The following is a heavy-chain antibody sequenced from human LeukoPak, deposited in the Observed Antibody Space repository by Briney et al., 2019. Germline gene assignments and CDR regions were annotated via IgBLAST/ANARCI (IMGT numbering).Heavy chain of an antibody. Sequence: GASVKVSCKASGYTFTSYAMHWVRQAPGQRLGWMGWINAGNGNTKYSQKFQGRVTITRDTSASTAYMELSSLRSEDTAVYYCARDLYCGGDCYYLPWGQGTLVTVSS. CDR3: ARDLYCGGDCYYLP. D-gene: IGHD2-21*01. CDR1: GYTFTSYA. J-gene: IGHJ5*02. CDR2: INAGNGNT. V-gene: IGHV1-3*01.